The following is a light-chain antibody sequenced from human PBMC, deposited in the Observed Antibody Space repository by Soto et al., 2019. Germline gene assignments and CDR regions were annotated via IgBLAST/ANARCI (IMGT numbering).Light chain of an antibody. Sequence: EIGLTQSPATLSLSPGESATLSCRASQSVGTFLAWYQHKPGQAPRLLILDASTRATGVPPRFSGSKSGTDFTLTISRLEPEDFAVYYCQQRRTWPLTFGGGTKVDI. CDR2: DAS. V-gene: IGKV3-11*01. J-gene: IGKJ4*01. CDR1: QSVGTF. CDR3: QQRRTWPLT.